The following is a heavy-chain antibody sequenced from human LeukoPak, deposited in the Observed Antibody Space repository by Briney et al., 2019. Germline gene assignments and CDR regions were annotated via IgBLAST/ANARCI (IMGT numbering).Heavy chain of an antibody. CDR3: ATAGYYDSSGYYSLYFDY. V-gene: IGHV1-24*01. CDR2: FDPEDGET. J-gene: IGHJ4*02. Sequence: WASVTVSCKVSGYTLTELSMHWVRQAPGKGLEWMGGFDPEDGETIYAQKFQGRVTMTEDTSTDTAYMELSSLRSEDTAVYYCATAGYYDSSGYYSLYFDYWGQGTLVTVSS. CDR1: GYTLTELS. D-gene: IGHD3-22*01.